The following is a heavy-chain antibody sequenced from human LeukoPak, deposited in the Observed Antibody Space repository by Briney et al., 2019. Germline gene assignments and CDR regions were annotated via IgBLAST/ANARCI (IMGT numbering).Heavy chain of an antibody. J-gene: IGHJ5*02. V-gene: IGHV3-11*06. CDR3: ARATGRSLYDSSAKFDP. D-gene: IGHD3-22*01. Sequence: GRFTISRDNAKNTLYLQMDSLRVEDTAVYYCARATGRSLYDSSAKFDPWGQGTLVTVSS.